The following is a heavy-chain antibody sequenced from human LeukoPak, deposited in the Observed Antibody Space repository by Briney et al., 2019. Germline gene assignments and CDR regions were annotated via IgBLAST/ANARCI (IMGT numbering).Heavy chain of an antibody. CDR3: ARESAGDSGSSRDQVDY. D-gene: IGHD1-26*01. V-gene: IGHV4-39*07. CDR2: IYYSGST. J-gene: IGHJ4*02. CDR1: GDSIISGSHY. Sequence: SETLSLTCIVSGDSIISGSHYCDWIRQPPGKGLEWIGSIYYSGSTHYSPSLKSRVTISVDTSKNQFSLKLSSVTAADTAVYYCARESAGDSGSSRDQVDYWGQGTLVTVSS.